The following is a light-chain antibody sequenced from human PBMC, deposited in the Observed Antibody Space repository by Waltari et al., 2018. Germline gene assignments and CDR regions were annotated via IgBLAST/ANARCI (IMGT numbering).Light chain of an antibody. CDR2: DAS. CDR1: QSVSSH. V-gene: IGKV3-15*01. Sequence: EIVMTQSPGTLSVSPGERATLSCRASQSVSSHLAWFQQKPGQAPRLLISDASTRATGIPARFSGSGSGPDFTLTISSLQSEDSAVYYCQQYDIWWTFGQGTKVEIK. J-gene: IGKJ1*01. CDR3: QQYDIWWT.